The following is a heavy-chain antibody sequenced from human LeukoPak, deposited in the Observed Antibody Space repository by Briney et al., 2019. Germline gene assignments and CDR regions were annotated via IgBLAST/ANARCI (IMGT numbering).Heavy chain of an antibody. Sequence: PSETLSLTYTVSGGSISSYYWSWIRQPAGKGLEWIGRIYSTGSTNYNPSLKSRVTMSVGTSKNQFSLRLRSVTAADTAVYYCARQIASAGTAGFDFWGQGALVTVSS. D-gene: IGHD6-13*01. CDR3: ARQIASAGTAGFDF. V-gene: IGHV4-4*07. CDR2: IYSTGST. J-gene: IGHJ4*02. CDR1: GGSISSYY.